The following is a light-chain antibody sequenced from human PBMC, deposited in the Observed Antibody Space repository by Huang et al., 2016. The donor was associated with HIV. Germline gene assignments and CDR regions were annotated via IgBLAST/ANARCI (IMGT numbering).Light chain of an antibody. Sequence: ERVMTQSPATVSLSPGERATLSCRASLSVSTNLAWYQQRPGQAPRLRIYGASTRATGIPARFRGGGSGAEFTLTISSPQSEDFAVYYCQQYDNWPLTFGGGTKVQIK. CDR1: LSVSTN. J-gene: IGKJ4*01. CDR2: GAS. CDR3: QQYDNWPLT. V-gene: IGKV3-15*01.